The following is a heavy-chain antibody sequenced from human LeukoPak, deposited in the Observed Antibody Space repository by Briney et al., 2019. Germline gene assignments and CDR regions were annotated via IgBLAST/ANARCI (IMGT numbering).Heavy chain of an antibody. J-gene: IGHJ3*02. V-gene: IGHV4-61*01. CDR3: ARDKGYYDSSGYLKAFDI. Sequence: SETLSLTCTVSGGSVSSGSYYWSWIRQPPGKGLEWIVYIYYSGSTNYNPSLKSRVTISVDTSKNQFSLKLSSVTAADTAVYYCARDKGYYDSSGYLKAFDIWGQGTMVTVSS. CDR2: IYYSGST. CDR1: GGSVSSGSYY. D-gene: IGHD3-22*01.